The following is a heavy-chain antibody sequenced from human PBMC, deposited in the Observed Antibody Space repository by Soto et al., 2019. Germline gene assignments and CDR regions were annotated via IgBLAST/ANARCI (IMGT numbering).Heavy chain of an antibody. CDR3: AKDPRIKIFGVVIPSMDV. V-gene: IGHV3-30*18. CDR1: GFTFSSYG. D-gene: IGHD3-3*01. CDR2: ISYDGSNK. Sequence: PGGSLRLSCAASGFTFSSYGMHWVRQAPGKGLEWVAVISYDGSNKYYADSVKGRFTISRDNSKNTLYLQMNSLRAEDTAVYYCAKDPRIKIFGVVIPSMDVWGKGTTVTVSS. J-gene: IGHJ6*03.